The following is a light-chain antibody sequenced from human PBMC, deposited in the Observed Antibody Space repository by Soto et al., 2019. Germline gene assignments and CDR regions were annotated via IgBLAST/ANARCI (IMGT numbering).Light chain of an antibody. V-gene: IGKV1-12*01. Sequence: IQMTQSPSSVSASVGDTDTIPCLASQGIRSWLAWYRRKPGTAPKILIYGTSTLRSGVPSRFSGSWSGTHFTLTISDLQPDDFATYFCQQALSFPLTFGGGTKVDIK. CDR3: QQALSFPLT. CDR1: QGIRSW. CDR2: GTS. J-gene: IGKJ4*01.